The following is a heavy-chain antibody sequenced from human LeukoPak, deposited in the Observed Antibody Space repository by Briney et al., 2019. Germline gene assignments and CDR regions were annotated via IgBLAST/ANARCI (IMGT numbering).Heavy chain of an antibody. CDR1: GGSINSGDYY. CDR2: ISYSGST. V-gene: IGHV4-61*08. Sequence: SETLSLTCTVSGGSINSGDYYWTWIRQPPGKGLEWIAYISYSGSTNYNPSLKSRVTISVDTSKNQFTLRLTSVTAADTAVYYCARGVSSGWRNNWFDPWGQGTLVTVSS. D-gene: IGHD6-19*01. CDR3: ARGVSSGWRNNWFDP. J-gene: IGHJ5*02.